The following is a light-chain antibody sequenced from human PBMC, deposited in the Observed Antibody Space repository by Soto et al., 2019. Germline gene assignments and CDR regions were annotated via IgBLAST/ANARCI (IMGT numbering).Light chain of an antibody. V-gene: IGKV3-15*01. CDR1: QSVSSN. CDR2: GAS. Sequence: EIVMTQSPAALSVSPGERATLSCRAGQSVSSNLAWYQKKPGQAPRLLIYGASTRATGAPARFSGSGSGTEFTLTISSLQSEDFAVYYCLQYDNWPHAFGQGTKVEIK. J-gene: IGKJ1*01. CDR3: LQYDNWPHA.